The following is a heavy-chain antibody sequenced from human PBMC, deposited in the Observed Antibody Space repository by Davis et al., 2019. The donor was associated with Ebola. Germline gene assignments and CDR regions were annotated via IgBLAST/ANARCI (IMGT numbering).Heavy chain of an antibody. CDR1: GGSISSYY. CDR3: ARGGAYGSSNWFDP. D-gene: IGHD3-10*01. J-gene: IGHJ5*02. V-gene: IGHV4-59*01. Sequence: PSETLSLTCTVSGGSISSYYWSWIRQPPGKGLEWIGYIYYSGSTNYNPSLKSRVTISVDTSKIQFSLKLSSVTAADTAVYYCARGGAYGSSNWFDPWGQGTLVTVSS. CDR2: IYYSGST.